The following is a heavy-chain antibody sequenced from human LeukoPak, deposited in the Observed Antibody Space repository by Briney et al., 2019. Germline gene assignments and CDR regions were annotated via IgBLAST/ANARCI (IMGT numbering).Heavy chain of an antibody. J-gene: IGHJ4*02. CDR1: GYTFTGYY. Sequence: ASVKVSCKASGYTFTGYYMHWVRQAPGQGLERMGWINPNSGGTNYAQKFQGWVTMTRDTSISTAYMELSRLRSDDTAVYYCAREQWLATKDDYWGQGTLVTVSS. CDR2: INPNSGGT. V-gene: IGHV1-2*04. D-gene: IGHD6-19*01. CDR3: AREQWLATKDDY.